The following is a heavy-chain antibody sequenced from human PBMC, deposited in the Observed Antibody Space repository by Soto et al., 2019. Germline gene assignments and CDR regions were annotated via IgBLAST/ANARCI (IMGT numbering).Heavy chain of an antibody. J-gene: IGHJ4*02. CDR3: ARVGDALTYDY. D-gene: IGHD3-9*01. CDR1: GGSFSGYY. CDR2: INHSGST. V-gene: IGHV4-34*01. Sequence: QVQLQQWGAGLLKPSETLSLTCAVYGGSFSGYYWSWIRQPPGKGLEWIGEINHSGSTNYNPSLKSLVTISVDTSKNQFSLKLSSWTAATKAVYYCARVGDALTYDYWGQGTLVSAAS.